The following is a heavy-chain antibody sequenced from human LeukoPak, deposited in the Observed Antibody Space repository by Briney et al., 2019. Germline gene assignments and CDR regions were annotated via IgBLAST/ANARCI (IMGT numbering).Heavy chain of an antibody. V-gene: IGHV1-18*01. D-gene: IGHD5-12*01. CDR3: ASGYSYRFYFDF. CDR2: IAAYNDNT. Sequence: ASVKVSCEASGYTFTNYGITWVRQAPGQGLEWMGWIAAYNDNTNYAQKFQGRITMTTDTSTSTAYMELRSLTSDDTAMYYCASGYSYRFYFDFWGQGTLVTVSS. CDR1: GYTFTNYG. J-gene: IGHJ4*02.